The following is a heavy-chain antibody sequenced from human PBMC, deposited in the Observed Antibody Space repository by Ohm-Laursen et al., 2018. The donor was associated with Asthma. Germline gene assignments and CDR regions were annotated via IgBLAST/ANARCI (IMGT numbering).Heavy chain of an antibody. CDR2: ISSGGGST. V-gene: IGHV3-23*01. J-gene: IGHJ6*02. CDR1: GFTFSSYA. CDR3: AKDSDCSSTTCYGDYYRYSGLDV. Sequence: SLRLSCAASGFTFSSYAMSWARQAPGKGLEWVSGISSGGGSTYYADSVKGRFTISRDNSKKILYLRMNSLRAEDTAVYYCAKDSDCSSTTCYGDYYRYSGLDVWGQGTTVTVSS. D-gene: IGHD2-2*01.